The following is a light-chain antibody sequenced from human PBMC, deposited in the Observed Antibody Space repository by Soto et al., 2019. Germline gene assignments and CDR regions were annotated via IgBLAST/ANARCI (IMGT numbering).Light chain of an antibody. CDR1: SANVGTYNL. V-gene: IGLV2-14*02. CDR3: SSYTTSTTQV. CDR2: DGS. J-gene: IGLJ2*01. Sequence: QSVLTQPASVSGSPGQSITISCTGTSANVGTYNLVSWYQQHPGKAPKLIIYDGSKRPSGVSTRFSGSKSGNTASLTISGLQAEDEADYYCSSYTTSTTQVFGGGTKLTVL.